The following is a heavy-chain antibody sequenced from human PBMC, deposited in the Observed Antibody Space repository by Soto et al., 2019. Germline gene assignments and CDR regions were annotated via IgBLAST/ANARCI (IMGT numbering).Heavy chain of an antibody. Sequence: GGSLSLSCAASGFTFSSYSMNWVRQAPGKGLEWVSSISSSSSYIYYADSVKGRFTISRDNAKNSLYLQMNSLRAEDTAVYYCARDIRRYDYIWGSYRLYYYYMDVWGKGTTVTVSS. J-gene: IGHJ6*03. CDR1: GFTFSSYS. CDR2: ISSSSSYI. D-gene: IGHD3-16*02. V-gene: IGHV3-21*01. CDR3: ARDIRRYDYIWGSYRLYYYYMDV.